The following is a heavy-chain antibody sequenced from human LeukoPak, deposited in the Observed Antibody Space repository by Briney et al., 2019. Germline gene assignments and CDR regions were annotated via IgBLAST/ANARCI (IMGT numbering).Heavy chain of an antibody. V-gene: IGHV3-7*04. D-gene: IGHD5-18*01. Sequence: PGGSLRLSCAASGFTFGIYWMSWVRQAPGKGLEWVANIKEDASEENYVDSVKGRFTISRDNAKNSLYLQMNSLRAEDTAVYYCARDHHPFTAWGQGTLVTVSS. J-gene: IGHJ4*02. CDR1: GFTFGIYW. CDR2: IKEDASEE. CDR3: ARDHHPFTA.